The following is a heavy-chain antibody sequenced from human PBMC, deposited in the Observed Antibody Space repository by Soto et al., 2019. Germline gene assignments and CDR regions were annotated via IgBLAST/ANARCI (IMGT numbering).Heavy chain of an antibody. Sequence: GGSLRLSCAASGFTFSSYSMNWVRQAPGKGLEWVSYISSSSSTIYYADSVKGRFTISRDNAKNSLYLQMNSLRAEDTAVYYCASLMVYARGYWFDPWGQGTLVTVSS. CDR1: GFTFSSYS. CDR2: ISSSSSTI. V-gene: IGHV3-48*01. CDR3: ASLMVYARGYWFDP. D-gene: IGHD2-8*01. J-gene: IGHJ5*02.